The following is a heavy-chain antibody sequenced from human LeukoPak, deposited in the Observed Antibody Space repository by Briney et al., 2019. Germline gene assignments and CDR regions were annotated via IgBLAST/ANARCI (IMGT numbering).Heavy chain of an antibody. J-gene: IGHJ4*02. CDR3: ARDLGSHDSSGYYSPFDY. V-gene: IGHV1-18*01. CDR2: ISAYNGNT. D-gene: IGHD3-22*01. CDR1: GYTFTSYD. Sequence: ASVKVSRKASGYTFTSYDINWVRQAPGQGLEWMGWISAYNGNTNYAQKLQGRVTMTTDTSTSTAYMELRSLRSDDTAVYYCARDLGSHDSSGYYSPFDYWGQGTLVTVSS.